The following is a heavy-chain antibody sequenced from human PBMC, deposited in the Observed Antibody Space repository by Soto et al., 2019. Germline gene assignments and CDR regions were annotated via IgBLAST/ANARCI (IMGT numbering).Heavy chain of an antibody. CDR3: ARGVALWFGELLENYFDY. V-gene: IGHV3-33*01. D-gene: IGHD3-10*01. CDR2: IWYDGSNK. Sequence: TGGSLRLSCAASGFAFISYGMHWCGHSPGKGREWVAVIWYDGSNKYYADSVKGRFTISRDNSKNTLYLQMNSLRAEDTAVYYCARGVALWFGELLENYFDYWGQGTLVTVSS. J-gene: IGHJ4*02. CDR1: GFAFISYG.